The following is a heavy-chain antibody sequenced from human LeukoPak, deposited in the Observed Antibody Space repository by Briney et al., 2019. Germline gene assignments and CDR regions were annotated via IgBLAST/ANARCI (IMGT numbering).Heavy chain of an antibody. CDR2: INPNSGGT. CDR3: ARARIAVAGRGFNY. CDR1: GYTFTGYY. D-gene: IGHD6-19*01. J-gene: IGHJ4*02. Sequence: ASVKVSCKASGYTFTGYYMHWVRQAPGQGLEWMGWINPNSGGTNYAQKFQGRVTMTRDTSISTAYMELSRLRSDDTAVYYCARARIAVAGRGFNYWGQGTLVTVSS. V-gene: IGHV1-2*02.